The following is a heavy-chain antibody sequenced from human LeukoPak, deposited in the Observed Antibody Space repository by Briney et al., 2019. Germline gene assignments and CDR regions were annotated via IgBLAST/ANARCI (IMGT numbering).Heavy chain of an antibody. V-gene: IGHV3-9*01. D-gene: IGHD4-23*01. CDR3: AKDGPNYGGNSVG. J-gene: IGHJ4*02. Sequence: PGRSLRLSCAASGFTFDEYAMHWVRQAPGKGLEWVSGISWNSGSIGYADSVKGRFTISRDNAKNSLYLQMNSLRAEDTALYYCAKDGPNYGGNSVGWGQGTLVTVSS. CDR2: ISWNSGSI. CDR1: GFTFDEYA.